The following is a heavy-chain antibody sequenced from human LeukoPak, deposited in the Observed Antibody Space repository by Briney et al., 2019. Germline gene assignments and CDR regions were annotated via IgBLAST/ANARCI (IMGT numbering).Heavy chain of an antibody. CDR3: ARDSFSFLLRFLGAFDI. CDR2: ISSSSSYI. Sequence: GGSLRLSCAASGFTFSSYSMNWVRQAPGKGLEWVSSISSSSSYIYYADSVKGRFTISRDNAKNSLYLQMNSLRAEDTAVYYCARDSFSFLLRFLGAFDIWGQGTMVTVSS. V-gene: IGHV3-21*01. J-gene: IGHJ3*02. D-gene: IGHD3-3*01. CDR1: GFTFSSYS.